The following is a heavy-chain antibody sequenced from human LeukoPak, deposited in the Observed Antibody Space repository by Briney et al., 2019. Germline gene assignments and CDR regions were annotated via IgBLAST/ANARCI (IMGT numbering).Heavy chain of an antibody. CDR3: ARGPGGYGVDY. CDR1: GGSFSGYY. V-gene: IGHV4-34*01. D-gene: IGHD4-17*01. J-gene: IGHJ4*02. CDR2: INHSGST. Sequence: SETLSLTCAVYGGSFSGYYWSWIRQPPGKGLEWIGEINHSGSTNYNPSLKSRVTISVDTSKNQFSLKLSSVTAADTAVYYCARGPGGYGVDYWGQGTLVTVSS.